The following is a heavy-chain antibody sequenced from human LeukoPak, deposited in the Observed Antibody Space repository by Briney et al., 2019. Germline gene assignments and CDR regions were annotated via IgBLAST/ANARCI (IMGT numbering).Heavy chain of an antibody. V-gene: IGHV3-21*01. J-gene: IGHJ4*02. CDR3: AREGYYYDSSGYSPFDY. CDR1: GFTFSSYS. CDR2: ISSSSSYI. Sequence: PGGSLRLSCAASGFTFSSYSMNWVRQAPGKGLEWVSSISSSSSYIYYADSVKGRFTISRDNAKNSLYLQMNSLRAEDTAVYYCAREGYYYDSSGYSPFDYWGQGTLVTVSS. D-gene: IGHD3-22*01.